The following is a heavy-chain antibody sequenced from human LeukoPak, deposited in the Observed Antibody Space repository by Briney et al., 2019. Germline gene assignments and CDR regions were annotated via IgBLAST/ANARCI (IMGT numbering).Heavy chain of an antibody. CDR1: GFTFSSST. Sequence: GGSLRLSCTASGFTFSSSTMSWVRQAPGKRPEWVSGILNNDIGSNAYYADAVKGRFTISRDDSKSTLYLEMNSLRAEDTAMYYCVKEIKYVGATYLHSWGQGTLVTVSS. CDR3: VKEIKYVGATYLHS. V-gene: IGHV3-23*01. J-gene: IGHJ4*02. D-gene: IGHD1-26*01. CDR2: ILNNDIGSNA.